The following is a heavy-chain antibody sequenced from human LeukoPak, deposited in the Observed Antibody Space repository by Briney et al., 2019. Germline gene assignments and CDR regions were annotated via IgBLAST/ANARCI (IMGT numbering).Heavy chain of an antibody. J-gene: IGHJ4*02. CDR3: ARAGDGTAARDY. CDR2: INEDGSEE. Sequence: GGSLRLSCAPSGFTFSRYWMSWVRQAPGKGLEWVANINEDGSEEYYVDSVRGRFTISRDNAKNSLYLQMNSLRAEDTAVYYCARAGDGTAARDYWGQGALVTVSS. V-gene: IGHV3-7*01. D-gene: IGHD2-15*01. CDR1: GFTFSRYW.